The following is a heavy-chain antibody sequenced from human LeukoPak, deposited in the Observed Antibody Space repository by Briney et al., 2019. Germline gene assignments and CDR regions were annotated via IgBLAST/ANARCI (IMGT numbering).Heavy chain of an antibody. Sequence: GGSLRLSCVASGFTFGRYWMSWVRQAPGKGLEWVANIKLDGSEKNYVDSVKGRFTIARDNTKNSLYLQMNSLRVEDTAVYYCAKLPGRAADYWGQGTLVTVSS. CDR2: IKLDGSEK. J-gene: IGHJ4*02. CDR3: AKLPGRAADY. CDR1: GFTFGRYW. V-gene: IGHV3-7*03.